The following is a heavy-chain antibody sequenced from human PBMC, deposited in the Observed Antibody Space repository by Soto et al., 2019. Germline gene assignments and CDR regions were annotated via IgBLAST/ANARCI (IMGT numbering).Heavy chain of an antibody. V-gene: IGHV3-74*01. CDR2: INSDGSHT. CDR3: VREYTAWPLAYGLDV. D-gene: IGHD2-2*02. J-gene: IGHJ6*02. CDR1: GFTFNAYW. Sequence: GGSLRLSCEGYGFTFNAYWMHWVRQAPGKGLVWVSRINSDGSHTDYADSVKGRFTISRDNAKNTVYLQMKSLRVEDTAVYYCVREYTAWPLAYGLDVWGQGTTVTVSS.